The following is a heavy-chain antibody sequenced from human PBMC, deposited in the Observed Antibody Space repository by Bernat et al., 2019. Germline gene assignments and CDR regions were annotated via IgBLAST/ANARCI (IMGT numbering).Heavy chain of an antibody. V-gene: IGHV4-39*01. Sequence: QLQLQESGPGLVRPSETLFLTCTVSGGSISSGNYYWGWIRQPPGKGLEWIGSIYYSGSTSYNPSLKSRVTISIDTSKNQFSLRLRSVTAADTAIYYCARRGDYWGQGTLVTVSS. CDR2: IYYSGST. CDR1: GGSISSGNYY. CDR3: ARRGDY. J-gene: IGHJ4*02.